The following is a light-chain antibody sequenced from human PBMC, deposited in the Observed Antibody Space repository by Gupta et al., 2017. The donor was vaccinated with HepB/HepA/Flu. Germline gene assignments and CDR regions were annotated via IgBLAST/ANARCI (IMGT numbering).Light chain of an antibody. Sequence: DIVMTPSPLSLRVTLAQPASISCRSSQTLVHSDGNTYLHWFQQRPGQSPRRLIYEVSKRDSGVPDRFSGSGSGTDFTLKISRVEAEDVAFYYCMQVTHWPPITFGQGTRLEIK. V-gene: IGKV2-30*02. CDR2: EVS. CDR3: MQVTHWPPIT. CDR1: QTLVHSDGNTY. J-gene: IGKJ5*01.